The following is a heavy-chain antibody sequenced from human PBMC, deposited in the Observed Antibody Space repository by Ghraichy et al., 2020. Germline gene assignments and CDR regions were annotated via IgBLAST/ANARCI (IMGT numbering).Heavy chain of an antibody. CDR1: GFSFSYSW. Sequence: GESLNISCAASGFSFSYSWMHWVRQAPGKGLVWVSRINSDGSSTNYADSVKGRFTISRDNAKNTLYLEMNSLRAEDTAVYYCARVAQDGYNLLDKWGQGTLVTVSS. CDR2: INSDGSST. J-gene: IGHJ4*02. CDR3: ARVAQDGYNLLDK. V-gene: IGHV3-74*01. D-gene: IGHD5-24*01.